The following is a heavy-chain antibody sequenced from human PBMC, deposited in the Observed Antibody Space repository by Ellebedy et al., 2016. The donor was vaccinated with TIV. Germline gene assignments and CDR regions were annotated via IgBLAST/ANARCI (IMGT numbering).Heavy chain of an antibody. CDR2: ISYDGTNK. Sequence: PGGSLRLSCAASGFTFSGSAIHWVRQAPGKGLEWVTFISYDGTNKYYADSVKGRFTISRDNSKNTVNLQTTSLRHEDTAVYYCARGGDFDYWGQGTLVTVSS. CDR1: GFTFSGSA. J-gene: IGHJ4*02. CDR3: ARGGDFDY. V-gene: IGHV3-30-3*01. D-gene: IGHD3-16*01.